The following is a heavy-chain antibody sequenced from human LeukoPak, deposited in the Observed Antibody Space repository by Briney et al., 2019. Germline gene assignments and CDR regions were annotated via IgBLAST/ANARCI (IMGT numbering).Heavy chain of an antibody. D-gene: IGHD3-9*01. Sequence: ASVKDSCMSSDYTFSTYGISWVRQAPGQGLEWMGWTIAYNGNANYAQTLKGRVTLTTDTSTSKAYMELRSLRSADTAVYYCARVPPLRCFDWLLSPLDYWGQGTLVTVSS. CDR2: TIAYNGNA. CDR3: ARVPPLRCFDWLLSPLDY. V-gene: IGHV1-18*01. J-gene: IGHJ4*02. CDR1: DYTFSTYG.